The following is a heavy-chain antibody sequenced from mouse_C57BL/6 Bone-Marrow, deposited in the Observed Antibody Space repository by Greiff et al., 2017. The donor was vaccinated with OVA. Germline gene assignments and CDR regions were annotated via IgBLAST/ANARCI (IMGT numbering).Heavy chain of an antibody. J-gene: IGHJ4*01. CDR1: GFTFSDYY. CDR3: ARESSGCPMDY. Sequence: EVKVVESEGGLVQPGSSMKLSCTASGFTFSDYYMAWVRQVPEKGLEWVANINYDGSSTYYLDSLKSRFIISRDNAKNILYLQMSSLKSEDTATYYCARESSGCPMDYWGQGTSVTVSS. CDR2: INYDGSST. D-gene: IGHD3-2*02. V-gene: IGHV5-16*01.